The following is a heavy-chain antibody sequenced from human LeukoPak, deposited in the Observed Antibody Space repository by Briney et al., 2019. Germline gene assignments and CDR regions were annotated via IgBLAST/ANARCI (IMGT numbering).Heavy chain of an antibody. V-gene: IGHV3-7*01. CDR1: GFTFSSYW. CDR3: ARIQWLVRGLDYFDY. Sequence: GGSLRLSCAASGFTFSSYWMSWVRQAPGKGLEWVANIKQDGSEKYYVDSVKGRFTISRDNAKNSLYLQMNSLRAEDTAVYYCARIQWLVRGLDYFDYWGQGTLVTVSS. D-gene: IGHD6-19*01. CDR2: IKQDGSEK. J-gene: IGHJ4*02.